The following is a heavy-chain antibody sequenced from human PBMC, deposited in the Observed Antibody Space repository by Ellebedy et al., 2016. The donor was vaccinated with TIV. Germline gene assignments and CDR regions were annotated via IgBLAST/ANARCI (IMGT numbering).Heavy chain of an antibody. J-gene: IGHJ4*02. Sequence: GESLKISXAASGFTFSSYGMHWVRQAPGKGLEWVAVISYDGSNKYYADSVKGRFTISRDNSKNTLYLQMNSLRADDTAVYYCARLELLKDRETDDYWGQGTLVTVSS. V-gene: IGHV3-30*03. CDR3: ARLELLKDRETDDY. D-gene: IGHD3-10*01. CDR2: ISYDGSNK. CDR1: GFTFSSYG.